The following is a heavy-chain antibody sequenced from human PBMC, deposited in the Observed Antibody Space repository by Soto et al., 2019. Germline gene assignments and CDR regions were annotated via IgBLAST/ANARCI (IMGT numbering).Heavy chain of an antibody. V-gene: IGHV3-30-3*01. Sequence: GALRLSCAASGVTFSSYAMHWFRQAPGKGLERVAVISYDGSNKYYADSVKGRFTISRDNSKNTLYLQMNSLRAEDTAVYYCARGVIPAATRGPNDYWGQGTLVTVSS. J-gene: IGHJ4*02. CDR2: ISYDGSNK. CDR1: GVTFSSYA. CDR3: ARGVIPAATRGPNDY. D-gene: IGHD2-2*01.